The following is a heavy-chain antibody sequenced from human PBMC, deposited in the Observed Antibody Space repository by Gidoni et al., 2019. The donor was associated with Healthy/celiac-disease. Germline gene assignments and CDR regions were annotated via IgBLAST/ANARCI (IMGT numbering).Heavy chain of an antibody. J-gene: IGHJ4*02. Sequence: QLQLQESGPGLVKPSETLSLTCTVAGGSISSSSYYWGWIRQPPGKGLEWIGSIYYSGSTYYNPSLKSRVTISVDTSKNQFSLKLSSVTAADTAVYYCARQGDGYTPRIDYWGQGTLVTVSS. V-gene: IGHV4-39*07. D-gene: IGHD5-12*01. CDR3: ARQGDGYTPRIDY. CDR1: GGSISSSSYY. CDR2: IYYSGST.